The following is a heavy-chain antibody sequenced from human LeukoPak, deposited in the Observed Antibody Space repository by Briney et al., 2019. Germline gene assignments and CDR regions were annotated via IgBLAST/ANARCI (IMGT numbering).Heavy chain of an antibody. J-gene: IGHJ3*02. V-gene: IGHV4-39*07. CDR1: GGSISSSSYY. CDR3: AREGYYYDSSGYLGAFDI. Sequence: SETLSLTCTVSGGSISSSSYYWGWIRQPPGKGLEWIGSIYYSGSTYYNPSLKSRVTISVDTSKNQFSLKLSSVTAADTAVYYCAREGYYYDSSGYLGAFDIWGQGTMVTVSS. CDR2: IYYSGST. D-gene: IGHD3-22*01.